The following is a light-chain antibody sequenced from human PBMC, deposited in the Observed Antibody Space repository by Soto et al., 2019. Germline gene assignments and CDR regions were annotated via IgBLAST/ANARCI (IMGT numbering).Light chain of an antibody. CDR3: QQYNSAWT. CDR1: RSVSSL. Sequence: EVVMTQSPATLSVSPGERATLSCRASRSVSSLLAWYQQKPGQAPRLLIYGASTRATGIPDRFSASGSGTEFALTISSLQSGDFAVYYCQQYNSAWTFGQGTKVDIK. J-gene: IGKJ1*01. CDR2: GAS. V-gene: IGKV3-15*01.